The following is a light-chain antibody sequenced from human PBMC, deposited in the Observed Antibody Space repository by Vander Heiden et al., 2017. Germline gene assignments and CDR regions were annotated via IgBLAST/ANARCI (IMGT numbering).Light chain of an antibody. V-gene: IGKV1D-12*01. CDR3: QQANSLGT. Sequence: DIQMTQSPSSVSASVGDRVTITCRASQGTSSWLAWYQQKPGKAPKLLIYAASSLQSGVPSRFSGSGSGTDFTLTISSLQPEDFATYYCQQANSLGTFGQGTKVEIK. J-gene: IGKJ1*01. CDR2: AAS. CDR1: QGTSSW.